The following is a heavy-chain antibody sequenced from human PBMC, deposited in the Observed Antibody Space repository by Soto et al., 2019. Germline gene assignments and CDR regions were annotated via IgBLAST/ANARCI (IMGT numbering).Heavy chain of an antibody. Sequence: GGSLRLSCAASGFTFSSYEMNWVRQAPGKGLEWVSYISSSGSTIYYADSVKGRFTISRDNAKNSLYLQMNILRAEETAVYYCARSGWDYLRPKWDFDYWGQGTLVTVSS. J-gene: IGHJ4*02. CDR1: GFTFSSYE. CDR3: ARSGWDYLRPKWDFDY. CDR2: ISSSGSTI. V-gene: IGHV3-48*03. D-gene: IGHD1-7*01.